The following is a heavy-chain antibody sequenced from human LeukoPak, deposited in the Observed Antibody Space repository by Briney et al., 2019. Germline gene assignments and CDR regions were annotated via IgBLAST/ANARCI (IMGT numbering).Heavy chain of an antibody. D-gene: IGHD6-13*01. CDR1: GFTFSSYA. CDR3: AKKRAAAGTLAYYFDY. CDR2: ISGSGGST. J-gene: IGHJ4*02. V-gene: IGHV3-23*01. Sequence: GGSLRLSCAASGFTFSSYAMSWVRQAPGKGLEWVSAISGSGGSTYYADSVKGRFTISRDNSKNTLYLQMNSLRAEDTAVYYCAKKRAAAGTLAYYFDYWGQGNLVTVSS.